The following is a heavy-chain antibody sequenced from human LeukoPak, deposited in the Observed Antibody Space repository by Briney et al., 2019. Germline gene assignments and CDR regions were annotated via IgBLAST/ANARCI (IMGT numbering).Heavy chain of an antibody. V-gene: IGHV3-21*01. CDR1: GFTFSNYW. Sequence: GGSLRLSCAASGFTFSNYWMNWVRQAPGKGLEWVSSISSSSSYIYYADSVKGRFTISRDNGKNSLYLQMNSLRAEDTAVYYCARKGDSSWYVLSWFDPWGQGTLVTVSS. J-gene: IGHJ5*02. D-gene: IGHD6-13*01. CDR3: ARKGDSSWYVLSWFDP. CDR2: ISSSSSYI.